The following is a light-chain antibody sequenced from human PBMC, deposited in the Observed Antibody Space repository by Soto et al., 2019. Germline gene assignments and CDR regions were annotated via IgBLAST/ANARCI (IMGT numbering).Light chain of an antibody. V-gene: IGLV1-51*01. Sequence: VLTQPPSVSAAPGQKVTISCSGSSSNIGNNYVSWYQQLPGTAPKLLIYDNNKRPSGIPDRFSGSKSGTSATLVITGLQTGDEADYYCGTWDSSLSAYVFGTGTKVTVL. CDR3: GTWDSSLSAYV. CDR1: SSNIGNNY. J-gene: IGLJ1*01. CDR2: DNN.